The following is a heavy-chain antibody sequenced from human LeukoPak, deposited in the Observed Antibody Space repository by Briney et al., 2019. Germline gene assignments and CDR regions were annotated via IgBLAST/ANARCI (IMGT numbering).Heavy chain of an antibody. V-gene: IGHV4-4*07. Sequence: PSETLSLTCTVSGGSISDYHWSCIRQRAGQGLEWIGRIYAGGSINYNPSLKSRVTMSADTSKNRFSLNLSSVTAADTAVYYCARAPLYSSGWSFDYWGQGTLVTVSS. CDR3: ARAPLYSSGWSFDY. D-gene: IGHD6-19*01. J-gene: IGHJ4*02. CDR1: GGSISDYH. CDR2: IYAGGSI.